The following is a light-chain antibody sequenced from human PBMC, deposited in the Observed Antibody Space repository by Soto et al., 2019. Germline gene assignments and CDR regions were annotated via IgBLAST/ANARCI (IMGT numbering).Light chain of an antibody. CDR2: KDS. J-gene: IGLJ3*02. CDR1: ELAKKY. V-gene: IGLV3-27*01. Sequence: SYELTQPSSVSVSPGQTARITCSGDELAKKYARWFQQKPGQAPVQVIYKDSERHSGIPERFSGSSSGTTVTLTISGAQVEDEADDYCYSAADNNLDWVFGGGTQLTVL. CDR3: YSAADNNLDWV.